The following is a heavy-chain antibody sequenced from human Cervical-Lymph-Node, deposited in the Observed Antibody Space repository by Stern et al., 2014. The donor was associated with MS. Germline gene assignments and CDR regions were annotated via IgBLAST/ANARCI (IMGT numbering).Heavy chain of an antibody. Sequence: QMQLVQSGGGVVQPGRSLRLSCVASGFTFSTYGMHWVRQAPGKGLEWVAVIWFDGSKKYYADSVKGRFTISRDNSKNTLYLQMNSLRAEDTAVYYCATGYSFGDDAFDIWGQGTMVTVSS. CDR2: IWFDGSKK. J-gene: IGHJ3*02. V-gene: IGHV3-33*01. CDR1: GFTFSTYG. CDR3: ATGYSFGDDAFDI. D-gene: IGHD5-18*01.